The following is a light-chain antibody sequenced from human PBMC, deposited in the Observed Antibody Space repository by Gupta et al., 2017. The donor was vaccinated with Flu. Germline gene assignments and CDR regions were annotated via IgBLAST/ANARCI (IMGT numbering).Light chain of an antibody. CDR1: QTIDHF. V-gene: IGKV1-39*01. Sequence: DVQMTQSPSSLSASVGDTVTISCRASQTIDHFLNWYQHKPGKAPTLLIHAASNLDTGVPSRFSGTGSGADFSLTINSLQPDDFAIYYCQQSFSSPLTFGGGTXLEI. J-gene: IGKJ4*01. CDR3: QQSFSSPLT. CDR2: AAS.